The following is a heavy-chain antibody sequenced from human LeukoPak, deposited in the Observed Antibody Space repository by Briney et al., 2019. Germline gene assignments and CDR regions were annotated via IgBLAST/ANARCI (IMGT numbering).Heavy chain of an antibody. D-gene: IGHD1-26*01. Sequence: PSETLSLTCTVSGYSISSGYYWGWIRPPPGKGLEWIGSIYHSGSTYYNPSLKSRVTISVDTSKNQFSLKLSSVTAADTAVYYCARDGTKSAFDIWGQGTMVTVS. CDR3: ARDGTKSAFDI. J-gene: IGHJ3*02. CDR1: GYSISSGYY. CDR2: IYHSGST. V-gene: IGHV4-38-2*02.